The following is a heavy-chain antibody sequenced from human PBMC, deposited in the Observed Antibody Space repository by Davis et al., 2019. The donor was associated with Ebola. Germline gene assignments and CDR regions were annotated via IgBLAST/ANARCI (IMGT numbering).Heavy chain of an antibody. D-gene: IGHD2-2*01. V-gene: IGHV4-34*01. CDR1: GGSFSGYY. CDR2: INHSGST. J-gene: IGHJ4*02. Sequence: MPSETLSLTCAVYGGSFSGYYWSWIRQPPGKGLEWIGEINHSGSTNYNPSLKSRVTISVDTSKNQFSLKLSSVTAADTAVYYCAIPYCSSTTCSLDYWGQGTLVTVSS. CDR3: AIPYCSSTTCSLDY.